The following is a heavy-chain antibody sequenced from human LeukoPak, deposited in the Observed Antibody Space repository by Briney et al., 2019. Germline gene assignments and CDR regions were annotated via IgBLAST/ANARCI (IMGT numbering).Heavy chain of an antibody. D-gene: IGHD6-13*01. V-gene: IGHV3-30*18. CDR3: AKGIAAAPDY. CDR2: ISYDGSNK. CDR1: GFTFSSYG. J-gene: IGHJ4*02. Sequence: GRSLRLSCAASGFTFSSYGMHWVRQAPGKGLEWVAVISYDGSNKYYADSVKGRFTISRDNSKNTLYLQMNSLRAEDTAVYYCAKGIAAAPDYWGQGTVVTVSS.